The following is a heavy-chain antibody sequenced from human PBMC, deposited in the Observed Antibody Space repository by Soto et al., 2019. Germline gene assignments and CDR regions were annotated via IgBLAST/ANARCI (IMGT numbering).Heavy chain of an antibody. CDR3: ARDVSGWYYYVY. CDR1: CGSNSSGVYY. Sequence: TSETLSLTCTVSCGSNSSGVYYWSWIRQHPGKGLDWIGYIYYSGSTYYNPSLKSRVTISVHTSKNQFSLKRSSVTAADAAVYYCARDVSGWYYYVYWGQGTLVNVSS. J-gene: IGHJ4*02. D-gene: IGHD6-19*01. V-gene: IGHV4-31*03. CDR2: IYYSGST.